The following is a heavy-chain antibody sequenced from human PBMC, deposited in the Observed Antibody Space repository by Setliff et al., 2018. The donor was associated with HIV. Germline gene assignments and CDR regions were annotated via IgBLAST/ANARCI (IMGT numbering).Heavy chain of an antibody. Sequence: LSLTCNVSGGSISSGRYFWSWIRQPPGGGLEWIGYIYSTGNTYYNPFLKSRVSISLDTSENQFSLNLTSVTVADTAVYYCARGGRKDLTDNWGQGSLVTAPQ. CDR2: IYSTGNT. CDR1: GGSISSGRYF. D-gene: IGHD2-21*02. J-gene: IGHJ4*02. V-gene: IGHV4-31*03. CDR3: ARGGRKDLTDN.